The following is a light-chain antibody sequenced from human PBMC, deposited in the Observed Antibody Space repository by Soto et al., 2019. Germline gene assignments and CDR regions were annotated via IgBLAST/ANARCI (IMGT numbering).Light chain of an antibody. Sequence: QSVLTQPSSVSGSPGQSVTISCTGTSSDVGGYNYVSWYQQHPGKAPKLMIYDVSKRPSGVPDRFSGSKSGNTASLTISVLQAEDEADYYCCSYAGSFYVFGTGTKVTVL. J-gene: IGLJ1*01. CDR1: SSDVGGYNY. V-gene: IGLV2-11*01. CDR3: CSYAGSFYV. CDR2: DVS.